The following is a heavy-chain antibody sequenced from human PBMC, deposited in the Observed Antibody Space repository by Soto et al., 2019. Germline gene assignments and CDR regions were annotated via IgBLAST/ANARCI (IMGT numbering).Heavy chain of an antibody. CDR1: GFTFSTYA. CDR2: ILHDETP. Sequence: GGSLRLSCAASGFTFSTYAMTWVRQAPGRGLEWVSTILHDETPFYTDSVKGRFTISRDNVRGTLYLQMNGLRVEDAALYFCAKDLFHTSGQRFFFQSWGQGSMVTVYS. D-gene: IGHD2-21*01. CDR3: AKDLFHTSGQRFFFQS. V-gene: IGHV3-23*01. J-gene: IGHJ5*02.